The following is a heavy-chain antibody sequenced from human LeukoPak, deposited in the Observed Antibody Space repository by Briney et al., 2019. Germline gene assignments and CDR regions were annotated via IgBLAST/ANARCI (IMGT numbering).Heavy chain of an antibody. CDR2: INPSGGST. Sequence: ASVKVSCKASGYTFTSYYMHWVRQAPGQGLEWMGIINPSGGSTSYAQKFQGRVTMTRDTSTSTVYMELSSLRSEDTAVYYYATSRQLWLQSGPYWGQGTLVTVSS. V-gene: IGHV1-46*01. D-gene: IGHD5-18*01. CDR3: ATSRQLWLQSGPY. CDR1: GYTFTSYY. J-gene: IGHJ4*02.